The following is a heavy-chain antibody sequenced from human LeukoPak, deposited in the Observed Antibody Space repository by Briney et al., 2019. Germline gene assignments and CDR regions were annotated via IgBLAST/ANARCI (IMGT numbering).Heavy chain of an antibody. CDR2: ISYDGSNK. CDR3: ARGGRRTQTIDY. D-gene: IGHD1-14*01. Sequence: GGSLRLSCAASGLTFITYGIHWVRQAPGKGLEWVAVISYDGSNKYYADSVKGRFTISRDNSKNTLYLQMNGLRAEDTAVYYCARGGRRTQTIDYWGQGTLVTVSS. J-gene: IGHJ4*02. V-gene: IGHV3-30*03. CDR1: GLTFITYG.